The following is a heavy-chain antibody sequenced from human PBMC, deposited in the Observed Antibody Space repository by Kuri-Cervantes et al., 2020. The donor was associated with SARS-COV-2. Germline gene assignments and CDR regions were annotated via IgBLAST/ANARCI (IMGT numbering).Heavy chain of an antibody. J-gene: IGHJ4*02. V-gene: IGHV4-39*01. CDR3: ARRGGSDFDY. CDR2: IYYSGST. Sequence: SETLSLTCTVSGGSISSSSYYWGWIRQPPGKGLEWIGSIYYSGSTYYNPSLKSRVTISVDTSKNQFSLKPSSVTAADTAVYYCARRGGSDFDYWGQGTLVTVSS. D-gene: IGHD1-26*01. CDR1: GGSISSSSYY.